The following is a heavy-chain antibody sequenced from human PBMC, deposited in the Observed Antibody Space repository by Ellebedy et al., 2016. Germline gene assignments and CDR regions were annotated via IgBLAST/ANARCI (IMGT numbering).Heavy chain of an antibody. CDR3: ARHYDFWSGYKVYYYNGMDV. CDR2: ISAYNGNT. D-gene: IGHD3-3*01. CDR1: GYTFTSYG. V-gene: IGHV1-18*01. Sequence: ASVKVSCKASGYTFTSYGISWVRQAPGQGLEWMGWISAYNGNTNYAQKLQGRVTMTTDTSTSTAYMELSSLRSEDTAVYYCARHYDFWSGYKVYYYNGMDVWGQGTTVTVSS. J-gene: IGHJ6*02.